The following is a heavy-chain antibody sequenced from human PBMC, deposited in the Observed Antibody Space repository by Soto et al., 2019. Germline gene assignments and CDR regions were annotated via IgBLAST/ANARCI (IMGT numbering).Heavy chain of an antibody. Sequence: ASVKVSCKASGYTLTSYAMHWLRQAPGQRLEWMGWINAGNGNTKYSQKFQDRVTITRDTSASTAYMELSSLRSEDTAVYYCAVTIFEYYYYGMDVWGQGTTVTVSS. CDR3: AVTIFEYYYYGMDV. V-gene: IGHV1-3*01. J-gene: IGHJ6*02. CDR1: GYTLTSYA. D-gene: IGHD3-9*01. CDR2: INAGNGNT.